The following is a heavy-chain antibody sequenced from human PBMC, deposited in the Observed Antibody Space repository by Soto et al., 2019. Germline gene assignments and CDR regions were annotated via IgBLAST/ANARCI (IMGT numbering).Heavy chain of an antibody. CDR1: GGSLSNDY. J-gene: IGHJ4*02. Sequence: QVQLQESGPGLVKPSETLSLSCTVSGGSLSNDYWSWIRQSPGKGLEWLGYIFHSGITDYNPSLQSRVTISIDTSTNHFALNLTSVTAGDTAVYYCPRDRYFYDSRGYYRTLDSWGQANLVTVAS. V-gene: IGHV4-59*01. CDR3: PRDRYFYDSRGYYRTLDS. CDR2: IFHSGIT. D-gene: IGHD3-22*01.